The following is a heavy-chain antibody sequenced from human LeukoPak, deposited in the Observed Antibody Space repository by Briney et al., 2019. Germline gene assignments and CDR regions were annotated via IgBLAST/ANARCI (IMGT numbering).Heavy chain of an antibody. J-gene: IGHJ4*02. V-gene: IGHV4-39*07. CDR2: FYYSGST. CDR3: ARGSSSSHHPALS. CDR1: GGSISSSGFY. D-gene: IGHD6-13*01. Sequence: PSETLSLTCTVSGGSISSSGFYWGWIRQPPGKGLEWIGNFYYSGSTNYNPSLKSRVTISVDTSKNQFSLKLSSVTAADTALYYCARGSSSSHHPALSWGQGTLVTVSS.